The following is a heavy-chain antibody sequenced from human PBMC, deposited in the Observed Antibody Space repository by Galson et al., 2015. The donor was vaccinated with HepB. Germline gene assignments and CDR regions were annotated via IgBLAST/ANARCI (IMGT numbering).Heavy chain of an antibody. V-gene: IGHV3-48*02. CDR3: AREAVTTYGLDA. CDR1: GFSFSIYA. J-gene: IGHJ6*02. Sequence: SLRLSCAASGFSFSIYAMNWVRQAPGKGLEWVPYITSSSTIIYYADSVKGRFTISRDNGKNSLYLQMNSLRDEDTAVYYCAREAVTTYGLDAWGQGTTVTVSS. CDR2: ITSSSTII. D-gene: IGHD1-14*01.